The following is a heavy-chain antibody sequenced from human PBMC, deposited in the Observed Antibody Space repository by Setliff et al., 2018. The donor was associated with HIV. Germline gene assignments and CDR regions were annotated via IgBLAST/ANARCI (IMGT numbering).Heavy chain of an antibody. V-gene: IGHV1-8*03. D-gene: IGHD2-2*01. Sequence: GASVKVSCKTSGYTFTSHDINWVRQAPGQGLEWMGWMSPNSGNTGYAQKFQDRVTITRDSSMSTAYMELSSLRSEDTAVYYCARYLRSTRYDAFDIWGQGTMVTVSS. CDR1: GYTFTSHD. J-gene: IGHJ3*02. CDR3: ARYLRSTRYDAFDI. CDR2: MSPNSGNT.